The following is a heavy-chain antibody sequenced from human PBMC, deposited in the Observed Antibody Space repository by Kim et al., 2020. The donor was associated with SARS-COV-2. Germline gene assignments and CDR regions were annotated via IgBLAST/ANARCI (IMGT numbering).Heavy chain of an antibody. D-gene: IGHD6-19*01. CDR2: IYYSGST. V-gene: IGHV4-59*13. CDR3: ARDQRDSCGWANWFDP. J-gene: IGHJ5*02. CDR1: GGSISSYY. Sequence: SETLSLTCTVSGGSISSYYWSWIRQPPGKGLEWIGYIYYSGSTNYNPSLKSRVTISVDTSKNQFSLKLSSVTAADTAVYYCARDQRDSCGWANWFDPWGQGTLVTVSS.